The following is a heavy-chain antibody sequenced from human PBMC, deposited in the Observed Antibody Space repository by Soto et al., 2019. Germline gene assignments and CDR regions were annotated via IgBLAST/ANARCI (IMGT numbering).Heavy chain of an antibody. Sequence: GGSLRLSCAASGFIFSSYAMHWVRQAPGKGLEWVAVILYDGSNKYYADSVKGRFTISRDNSKHTLYLQMSSLRAEDTAVYFCAREWVRLVYDEQYFDHWGQGTLVTVSS. D-gene: IGHD2-8*01. V-gene: IGHV3-30-3*01. CDR2: ILYDGSNK. CDR1: GFIFSSYA. CDR3: AREWVRLVYDEQYFDH. J-gene: IGHJ4*02.